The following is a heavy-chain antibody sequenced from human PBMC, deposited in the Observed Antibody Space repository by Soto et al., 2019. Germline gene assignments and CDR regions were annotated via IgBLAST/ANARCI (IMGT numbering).Heavy chain of an antibody. Sequence: PGGSLRLSCTGSGFTFSSYAMSWVRQAPEKGLEWVSYISGGGGSTNNADSVKGRFTISRDNSKNTLYLQMNSLRAEDTAVYYCAKGRMSYNYYGMDVWGQGTTVTVSS. V-gene: IGHV3-23*01. D-gene: IGHD1-26*01. CDR1: GFTFSSYA. CDR2: ISGGGGST. CDR3: AKGRMSYNYYGMDV. J-gene: IGHJ6*02.